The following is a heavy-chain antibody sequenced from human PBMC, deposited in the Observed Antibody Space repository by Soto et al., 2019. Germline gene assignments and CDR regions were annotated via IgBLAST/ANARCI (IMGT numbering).Heavy chain of an antibody. Sequence: ASETLSLTCTVSGGSISSSSYYWGWIRQPPGKGLEWIGSIYYSGSTYYNPSLKSRVTISVDTSKNQFSLKLSSVTAADTAVYYCASSIAAAGVYDYWGQGTLVTVSS. J-gene: IGHJ4*02. CDR1: GGSISSSSYY. D-gene: IGHD6-13*01. V-gene: IGHV4-39*01. CDR3: ASSIAAAGVYDY. CDR2: IYYSGST.